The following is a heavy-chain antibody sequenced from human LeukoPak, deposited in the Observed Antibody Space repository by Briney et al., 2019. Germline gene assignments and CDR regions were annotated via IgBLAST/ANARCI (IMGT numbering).Heavy chain of an antibody. J-gene: IGHJ4*02. Sequence: GGSLRLSCAASGFTFSSYEMNWVRQAPGKGLEWVSYISSSGSTIYYADSVKGRFTISRDNAKNSLYLQVNSLRAEDTAVYYCARLYCSGGSCYRSFDYWGQGTLVTVSS. CDR3: ARLYCSGGSCYRSFDY. V-gene: IGHV3-48*03. CDR2: ISSSGSTI. CDR1: GFTFSSYE. D-gene: IGHD2-15*01.